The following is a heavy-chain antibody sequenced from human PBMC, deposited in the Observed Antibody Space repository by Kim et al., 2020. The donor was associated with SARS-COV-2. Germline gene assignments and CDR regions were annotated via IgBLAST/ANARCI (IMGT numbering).Heavy chain of an antibody. V-gene: IGHV3-33*01. CDR3: ARVGSSSLYDAFDI. Sequence: GSLRLSCAASGFTFSSYGMHWVRQAPGKGLEWVAVIWYDGSNKYYADSVKGRFTISRDNSKNTLYLQMNSLRAEDTAVYYCARVGSSSLYDAFDIWGQGTMVTVSS. D-gene: IGHD6-6*01. CDR1: GFTFSSYG. J-gene: IGHJ3*02. CDR2: IWYDGSNK.